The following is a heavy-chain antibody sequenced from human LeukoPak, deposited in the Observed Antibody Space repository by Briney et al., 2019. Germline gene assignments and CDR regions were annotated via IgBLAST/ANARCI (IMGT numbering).Heavy chain of an antibody. CDR3: ARDRWAAAGYYYYYMDV. D-gene: IGHD6-13*01. CDR2: IYYGGST. Sequence: SATLSLTCTVSGGSISSYYWSWIRQPPGKRLEWIGYIYYGGSTNYNPCLKSRVTISVDTSKNQFSLKLSSVTAADTAVYYCARDRWAAAGYYYYYMDVWGKGTTVTVSS. CDR1: GGSISSYY. V-gene: IGHV4-59*01. J-gene: IGHJ6*03.